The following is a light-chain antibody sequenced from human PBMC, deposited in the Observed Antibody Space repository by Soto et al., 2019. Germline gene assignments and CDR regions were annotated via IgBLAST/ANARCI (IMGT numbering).Light chain of an antibody. Sequence: QSVLTQPASASGTPGQRLTISCSGSNSNIGSHTVNWYQHVAGTAPKLLIYSVDERPSGVADRFSGSKSGTSASLAISGLLAEDEADYFCAAWDDSLNGRVFGGGTKLTVL. J-gene: IGLJ3*02. CDR2: SVD. CDR3: AAWDDSLNGRV. CDR1: NSNIGSHT. V-gene: IGLV1-44*01.